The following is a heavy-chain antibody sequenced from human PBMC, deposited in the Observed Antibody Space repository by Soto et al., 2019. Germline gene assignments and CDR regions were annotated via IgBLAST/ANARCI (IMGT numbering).Heavy chain of an antibody. CDR1: GGSISSYY. V-gene: IGHV4-59*01. J-gene: IGHJ6*03. CDR3: ARGALSTMVRGPYYMDV. Sequence: SETLSLTCTVSGGSISSYYWSWIRQPPGKGLEWIGYIYYSGSTNYNHTLKSRVTISVDTSKNQFSLKMSSVTAADTAVYYCARGALSTMVRGPYYMDVWGKGTTVTVSS. D-gene: IGHD3-10*01. CDR2: IYYSGST.